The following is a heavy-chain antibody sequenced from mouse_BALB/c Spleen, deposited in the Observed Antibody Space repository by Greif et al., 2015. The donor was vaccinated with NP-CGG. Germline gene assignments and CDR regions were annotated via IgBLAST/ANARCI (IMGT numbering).Heavy chain of an antibody. CDR3: ARSAYYRYDGGYYYAMDY. V-gene: IGHV1-80*01. D-gene: IGHD2-14*01. Sequence: VKLVESGAELVRPGSSVKISCKASGYAFSSYWMNWVKQRPGQGLEWIGQIYPGDGDTNHNGKFKGKATLTADKSSSTAYMQLSSLTSEDSAVYFCARSAYYRYDGGYYYAMDYWGQGTSVTVSS. CDR2: IYPGDGDT. CDR1: GYAFSSYW. J-gene: IGHJ4*01.